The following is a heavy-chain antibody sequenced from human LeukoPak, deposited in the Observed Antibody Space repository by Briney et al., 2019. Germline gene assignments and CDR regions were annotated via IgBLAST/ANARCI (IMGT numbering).Heavy chain of an antibody. CDR2: IKEDGSEK. V-gene: IGHV3-7*02. Sequence: PGRSPRLSCAASGFTFSSFWMSWVRQAPGKGLEWVANIKEDGSEKNYMDSVKGRFTISRDNAKKLVYLQMNSLRAEDTAVYYCARGPNWGWADSWGQGTLVTVSS. CDR1: GFTFSSFW. CDR3: ARGPNWGWADS. D-gene: IGHD7-27*01. J-gene: IGHJ4*02.